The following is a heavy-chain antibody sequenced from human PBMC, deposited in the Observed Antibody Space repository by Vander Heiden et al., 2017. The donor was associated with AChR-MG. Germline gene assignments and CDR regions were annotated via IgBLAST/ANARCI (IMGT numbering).Heavy chain of an antibody. CDR1: GGSFSGYY. Sequence: QVQLQQWGAGLFKPSETLSLTCAVYGGSFSGYYWSWIRQPPGKGLEWIGEINHSGSTNYNPSLKSRVTISVDTSKNQFSLKLSSVTAADTAVYYCARVGPRWLQLRIFFDYWGQGTLVTVSS. CDR2: INHSGST. CDR3: ARVGPRWLQLRIFFDY. D-gene: IGHD5-12*01. J-gene: IGHJ4*02. V-gene: IGHV4-34*01.